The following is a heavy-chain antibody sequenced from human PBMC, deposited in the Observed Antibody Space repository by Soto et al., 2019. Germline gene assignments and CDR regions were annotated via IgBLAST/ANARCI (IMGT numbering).Heavy chain of an antibody. Sequence: QVQLQESGPGLVKPSQTLSLTCTVSGGSISSGDYYWSWIRQPPGKGLEWIGYIYYSGSTYYNPSLNSGVIIAVDTSKNQFSLKLSSAAAADTAVYYCARDVRGSYFDYWGQGTLVTVSS. CDR3: ARDVRGSYFDY. J-gene: IGHJ4*02. V-gene: IGHV4-30-4*01. D-gene: IGHD3-16*01. CDR2: IYYSGST. CDR1: GGSISSGDYY.